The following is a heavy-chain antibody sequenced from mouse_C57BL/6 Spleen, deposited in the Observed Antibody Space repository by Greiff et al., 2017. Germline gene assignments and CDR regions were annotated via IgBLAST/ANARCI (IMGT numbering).Heavy chain of an antibody. Sequence: QVQLQQPGAELVKPGASVKLSCKASGYTFTSYWMHWVKQRPGQGLEWIGMIHPNSGSTNYNEKFKSKATLTVDKSSSTAYMQLSSLTSEDSAVYYCARSRFYDDGGFDYWGQGTLVTVSA. CDR1: GYTFTSYW. CDR2: IHPNSGST. CDR3: ARSRFYDDGGFDY. D-gene: IGHD2-3*01. J-gene: IGHJ3*01. V-gene: IGHV1-64*01.